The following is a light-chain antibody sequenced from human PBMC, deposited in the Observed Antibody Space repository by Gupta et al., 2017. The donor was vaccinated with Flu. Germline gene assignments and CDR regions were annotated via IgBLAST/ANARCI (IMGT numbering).Light chain of an antibody. CDR2: RND. J-gene: IGLJ3*02. Sequence: QSVFTQPPSVAASPGQRVPIPCSGRTPNIGRNYVFWYQQLPGKAPKLLIDRNDQRPSGVPDRFSGSKSGTSASRAINGRRSEDEAHDYCAAWEDTLSGRGVFGGGTKVTVL. V-gene: IGLV1-47*01. CDR1: TPNIGRNY. CDR3: AAWEDTLSGRGV.